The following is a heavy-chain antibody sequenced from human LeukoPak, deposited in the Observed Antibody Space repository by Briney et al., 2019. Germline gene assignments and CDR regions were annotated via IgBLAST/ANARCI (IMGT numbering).Heavy chain of an antibody. D-gene: IGHD3-10*01. Sequence: GGSLRLSCTASGFSFGDYAMSWVRQAPGKGLECVGFIRSNTYGGTGEYAASVKGRFTISRDDSKSIAYLQMNSLKTEDTAVYYCSRDQYRYNYGSGSSGLFDYWGQGTLVTVSS. CDR3: SRDQYRYNYGSGSSGLFDY. V-gene: IGHV3-49*04. CDR1: GFSFGDYA. J-gene: IGHJ4*02. CDR2: IRSNTYGGTG.